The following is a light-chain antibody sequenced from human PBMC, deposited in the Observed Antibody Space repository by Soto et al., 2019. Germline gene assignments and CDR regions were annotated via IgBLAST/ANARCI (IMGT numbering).Light chain of an antibody. CDR2: GAS. J-gene: IGKJ2*01. CDR3: QHYDNWPHT. Sequence: EIVMTQSPATVSVSPGERATLSCRASQSVSGHLAWYQQKPGQAPRLLIYGASTRATDIPARFSGSGSGTEFTLTVSSLQSEDFAVYYCQHYDNWPHTFGQGTKLDIK. V-gene: IGKV3-15*01. CDR1: QSVSGH.